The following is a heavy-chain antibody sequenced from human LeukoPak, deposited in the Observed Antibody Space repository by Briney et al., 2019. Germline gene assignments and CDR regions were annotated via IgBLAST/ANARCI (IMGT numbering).Heavy chain of an antibody. D-gene: IGHD3-22*01. J-gene: IGHJ4*02. Sequence: RASVKVSCKASGYTLTSYAMHWVRQAPGQRLEWMGWINAGNGNTKYSQKFQGRVTITRDTSASTAYMELSSLRSEDTAVYYCARTRFYDSSGYYYGVLDYWGQGTLVTVSS. V-gene: IGHV1-3*01. CDR1: GYTLTSYA. CDR2: INAGNGNT. CDR3: ARTRFYDSSGYYYGVLDY.